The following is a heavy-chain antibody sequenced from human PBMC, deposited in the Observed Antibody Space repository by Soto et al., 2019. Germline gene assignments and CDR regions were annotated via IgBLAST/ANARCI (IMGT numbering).Heavy chain of an antibody. V-gene: IGHV4-39*01. Sequence: SETLSLTCTVSGGSISSTSYYWGWIRQPPGKGLEWIGNIYHRGTTYYNPSLTSRVTVSVDTSKNQFSLKLTSVTAADTAIYYCARHDYDSGSYVRYWGQGTLVTVSS. CDR1: GGSISSTSYY. CDR2: IYHRGTT. D-gene: IGHD3-10*01. CDR3: ARHDYDSGSYVRY. J-gene: IGHJ4*02.